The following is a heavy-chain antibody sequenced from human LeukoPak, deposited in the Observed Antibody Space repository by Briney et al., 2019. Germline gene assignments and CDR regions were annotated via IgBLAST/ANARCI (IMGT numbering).Heavy chain of an antibody. D-gene: IGHD3-10*01. V-gene: IGHV3-30*18. CDR1: GFSFSDYG. Sequence: GRSLGLSCAAAGFSFSDYGMHWVRQAPGKGLEWVALMSKDGIETNYADSVKGRFTISRDISKNTLYLQMNSLRAEDTALYFCAKSSGFGGLFDSWGQGTRVTVSS. CDR3: AKSSGFGGLFDS. CDR2: MSKDGIET. J-gene: IGHJ4*02.